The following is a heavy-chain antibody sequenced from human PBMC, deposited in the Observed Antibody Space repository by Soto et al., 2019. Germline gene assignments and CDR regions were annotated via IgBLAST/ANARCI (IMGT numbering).Heavy chain of an antibody. D-gene: IGHD2-2*01. CDR3: ARLDIVVVPVPYYYYGMDV. CDR2: IYYSGST. Sequence: QLQLQESGPGLVKPSETQSLTCTVSGGSISSSSYYWGWIRQPPGKGLEWIGSIYYSGSTYYNPSLKSRVTISVDTSKNQFSLKLSSVTAADTAVYYCARLDIVVVPVPYYYYGMDVWGQGTTVTVSS. J-gene: IGHJ6*02. V-gene: IGHV4-39*01. CDR1: GGSISSSSYY.